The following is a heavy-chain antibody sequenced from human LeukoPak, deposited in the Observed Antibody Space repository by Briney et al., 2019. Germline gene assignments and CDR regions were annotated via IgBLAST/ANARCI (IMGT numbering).Heavy chain of an antibody. V-gene: IGHV1-18*01. J-gene: IGHJ4*02. CDR3: AREGSAYGDYGAAWY. D-gene: IGHD4-17*01. CDR2: ISAYNGNT. CDR1: GYTFTSYC. Sequence: ASLKLSCTASGYTFTSYCMSWVRQAPGQGLEWMGWISAYNGNTNYAQKLQGRVTMTTDTSTSTDYMGLRSVRSDDTAVYYCAREGSAYGDYGAAWYWGQGTLVTVSS.